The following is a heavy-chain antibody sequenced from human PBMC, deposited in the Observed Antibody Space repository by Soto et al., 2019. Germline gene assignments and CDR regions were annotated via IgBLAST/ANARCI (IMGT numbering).Heavy chain of an antibody. V-gene: IGHV1-46*01. Sequence: QVQLAQSGAEVKKPGASVKVSCKASGYTFTSYYMHWVRQAPGQGLEWMGIINPSGGSTSYAQKFQGRVTMTRDTSTSTVYMELSSLRSEDTAVYYCASSRKIAAAGTGIIDYWGQGTLVTVSS. CDR1: GYTFTSYY. CDR3: ASSRKIAAAGTGIIDY. D-gene: IGHD6-13*01. CDR2: INPSGGST. J-gene: IGHJ4*02.